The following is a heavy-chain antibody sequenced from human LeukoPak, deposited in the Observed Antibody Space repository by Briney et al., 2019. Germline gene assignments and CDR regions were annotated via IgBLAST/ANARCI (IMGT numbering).Heavy chain of an antibody. CDR2: VSYDGGIT. Sequence: GGSLRLFCAASGFTFSNYGMHWVRQASGKGLEWVAVVSYDGGITYYADSVEGRFIISRDNSKNTLYLQLNSLRAEDTAVYYCAKQRVRGDHYFDYWGQGTLVTVSS. D-gene: IGHD3-10*01. V-gene: IGHV3-30*18. J-gene: IGHJ4*02. CDR3: AKQRVRGDHYFDY. CDR1: GFTFSNYG.